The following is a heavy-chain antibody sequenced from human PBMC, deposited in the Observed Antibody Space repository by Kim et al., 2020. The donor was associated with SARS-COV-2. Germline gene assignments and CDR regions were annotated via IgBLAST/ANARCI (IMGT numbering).Heavy chain of an antibody. Sequence: GGSLRLSCATSGFTFSDYYMNWVRLPPGKGLEWLSFITKNSATIYYADSVKGRFTISRDNAKNSLYLQMNSLRDEDTGVYYCVRDRGWGAFDIWGQGTMVTVSS. CDR2: ITKNSATI. D-gene: IGHD1-26*01. V-gene: IGHV3-48*02. CDR1: GFTFSDYY. J-gene: IGHJ3*02. CDR3: VRDRGWGAFDI.